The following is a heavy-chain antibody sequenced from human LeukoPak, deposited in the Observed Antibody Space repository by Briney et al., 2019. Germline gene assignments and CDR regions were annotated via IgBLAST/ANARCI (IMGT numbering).Heavy chain of an antibody. CDR1: GGSITTHY. D-gene: IGHD4-17*01. J-gene: IGHJ3*02. CDR3: ARDLLGDYGTFDI. Sequence: PSETLSLTCTVSGGSITTHYRSWIRQPAGREVEWIGRVYNTGSTKYNPSLESRVTMSVDTSSNRFSLSLRSVTAADTAVYYCARDLLGDYGTFDIWGQGTMVTVSS. V-gene: IGHV4-4*07. CDR2: VYNTGST.